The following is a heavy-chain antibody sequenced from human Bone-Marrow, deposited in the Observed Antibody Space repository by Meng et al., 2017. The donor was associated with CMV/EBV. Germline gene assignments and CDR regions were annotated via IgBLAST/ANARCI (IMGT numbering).Heavy chain of an antibody. J-gene: IGHJ4*02. CDR3: ARALGTRGPHFDY. D-gene: IGHD1-1*01. Sequence: RLVGAGGGVVQPGRSRGLSCAASGFTFSSYAMHWVRQAPGKGLEWVAVISYDGSNKYYADSVKGRFTISRDNSKNTLYLQMNSLRAEDTAVYYCARALGTRGPHFDYWGQGTLVTVSS. V-gene: IGHV3-30-3*01. CDR2: ISYDGSNK. CDR1: GFTFSSYA.